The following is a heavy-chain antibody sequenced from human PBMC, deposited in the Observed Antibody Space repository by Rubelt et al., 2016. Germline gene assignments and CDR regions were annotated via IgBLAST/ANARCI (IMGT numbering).Heavy chain of an antibody. CDR1: GGSFSGYY. CDR2: INHSGST. V-gene: IGHV4-34*01. D-gene: IGHD6-13*01. CDR3: ARGPGIARISTHPPKLFDY. Sequence: QVQLQQWGAGLLKPSETLSLTCAVYGGSFSGYYWSWIRQPPGKGLEWIGEINHSGSTNYNPSLKVRVPISVDTSKNQFSLKLSSVTAADTAVYYCARGPGIARISTHPPKLFDYWGQGTLVTVSS. J-gene: IGHJ4*02.